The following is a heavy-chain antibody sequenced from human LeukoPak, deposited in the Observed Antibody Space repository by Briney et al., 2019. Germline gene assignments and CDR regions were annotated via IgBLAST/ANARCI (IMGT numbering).Heavy chain of an antibody. Sequence: GGSLRLSCAAFGFTFSNYEVNWVRQAPGKGLEWISYISSSGSTIYYADSVKGRFTISRDNAKNSLYLQMNSLRAEDTAVYYCARVGYSSGWFDWGQGTLVTVSS. V-gene: IGHV3-48*03. CDR1: GFTFSNYE. J-gene: IGHJ4*02. CDR2: ISSSGSTI. D-gene: IGHD6-19*01. CDR3: ARVGYSSGWFD.